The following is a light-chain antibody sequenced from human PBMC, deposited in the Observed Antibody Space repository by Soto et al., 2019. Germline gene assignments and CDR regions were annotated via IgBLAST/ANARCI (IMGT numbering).Light chain of an antibody. CDR3: QQRSNWLT. Sequence: EIVLTQSPATLSLSPGERATLSCRASQSVSSYLAWYQQKPGQAPRLLIYDASSRATGIPARFSGSGSGTDFTLIISSLAPEDFAVYYCQQRSNWLTFGGGTKVEIK. CDR1: QSVSSY. CDR2: DAS. J-gene: IGKJ4*01. V-gene: IGKV3-11*01.